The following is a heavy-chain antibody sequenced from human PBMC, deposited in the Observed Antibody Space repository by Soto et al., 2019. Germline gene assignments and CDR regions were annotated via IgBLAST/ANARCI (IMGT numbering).Heavy chain of an antibody. V-gene: IGHV1-69*12. CDR2: IIPIFGTA. CDR3: ARAGGAYCGGDCSPYYYYGMDV. D-gene: IGHD2-21*02. Sequence: QVQLVQSGAEVKKPGSSVKVSCKASGGTFSSYAISWVRQAPGQGLEWMGGIIPIFGTANYAQKFQGRVRITADEATSTAYMERSSLRSEDTAVYYCARAGGAYCGGDCSPYYYYGMDVWGQGTTVTVSS. J-gene: IGHJ6*02. CDR1: GGTFSSYA.